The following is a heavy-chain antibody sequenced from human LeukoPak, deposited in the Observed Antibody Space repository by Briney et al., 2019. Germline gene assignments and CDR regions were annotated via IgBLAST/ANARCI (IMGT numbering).Heavy chain of an antibody. CDR2: INSDGSTT. CDR1: GFTLSSYW. CDR3: IYYGSGSYYKYYSDY. J-gene: IGHJ4*02. V-gene: IGHV3-74*01. Sequence: GGSLRLSCAASGFTLSSYWMHWVRQAPGKGLVWVSRINSDGSTTSYADSVKGRFTISRDNAKNTLYLQMNSLRAEDTAVYYCIYYGSGSYYKYYSDYWGQGTLVTVSS. D-gene: IGHD3-10*01.